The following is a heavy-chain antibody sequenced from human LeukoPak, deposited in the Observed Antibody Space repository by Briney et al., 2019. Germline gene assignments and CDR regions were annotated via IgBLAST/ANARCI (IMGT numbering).Heavy chain of an antibody. J-gene: IGHJ4*02. CDR1: GFTFSSYW. D-gene: IGHD5-18*01. Sequence: PRGSLRLSCAASGFTFSSYWMSWVRQAPGKGLEWVANIKQDGSEKYYVDSVKGRFIISRDNAKNSLYLQMNSLRAEDTAVYYCAREASYGYFDYWGQGTLVTVSS. CDR2: IKQDGSEK. CDR3: AREASYGYFDY. V-gene: IGHV3-7*03.